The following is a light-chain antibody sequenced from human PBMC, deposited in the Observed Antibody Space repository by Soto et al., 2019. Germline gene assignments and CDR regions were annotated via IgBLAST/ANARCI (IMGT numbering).Light chain of an antibody. CDR3: HQRQSWPRT. V-gene: IGKV3-11*01. CDR1: QAVNAR. CDR2: HTS. Sequence: LSQSPATVSAFPGDSVPLPCRASQAVNARLAWYQHKPGQAPRLLIYHTSNRAAGVPPRFSACGSETDFTLTISDVQPEDFAVYYCHQRQSWPRTFGQGTKVDVK. J-gene: IGKJ1*01.